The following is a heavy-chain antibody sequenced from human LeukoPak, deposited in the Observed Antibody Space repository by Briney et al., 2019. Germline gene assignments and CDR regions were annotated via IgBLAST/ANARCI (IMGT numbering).Heavy chain of an antibody. CDR2: INHSGST. CDR3: AKTGSSIAARPPDY. CDR1: GGSFSGYY. Sequence: PSETLSLTCAVYGGSFSGYYWSWILQPPGKGLEWIGEINHSGSTNYNPSLKSRVTISVDTSKNQFSLKLASVTAADTAVYFCAKTGSSIAARPPDYWGQGTLVTVSS. V-gene: IGHV4-34*01. J-gene: IGHJ4*02. D-gene: IGHD6-6*01.